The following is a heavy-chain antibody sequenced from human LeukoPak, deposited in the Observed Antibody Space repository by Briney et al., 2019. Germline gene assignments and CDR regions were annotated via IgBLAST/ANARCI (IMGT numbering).Heavy chain of an antibody. Sequence: PSETLSLTCAVYGGSFSGYYWSWIRQPPGKGLEWIGEINHSGSTNYNPSLKSRVTISVDTSKNQFSLKLSSVTAADTAVYYCASHYYDSSGYYFDAFDTWGQGTMVTVSS. J-gene: IGHJ3*02. CDR2: INHSGST. CDR3: ASHYYDSSGYYFDAFDT. D-gene: IGHD3-22*01. V-gene: IGHV4-34*01. CDR1: GGSFSGYY.